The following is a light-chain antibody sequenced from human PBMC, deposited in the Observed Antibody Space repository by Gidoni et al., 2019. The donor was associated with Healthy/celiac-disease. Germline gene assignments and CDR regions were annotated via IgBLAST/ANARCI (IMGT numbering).Light chain of an antibody. J-gene: IGKJ2*01. CDR1: QSVSSSY. CDR2: GAS. CDR3: QQYGRSPRT. V-gene: IGKV3-20*01. Sequence: ELVLTQSPVTLSLSPGERATLSCRASQSVSSSYLAWYQQKPGQAPRLLIYGASSRATGMQDRFSGSGSGTDFTLTISRLEPEDFVVYYCQQYGRSPRTFGQGTKLEIK.